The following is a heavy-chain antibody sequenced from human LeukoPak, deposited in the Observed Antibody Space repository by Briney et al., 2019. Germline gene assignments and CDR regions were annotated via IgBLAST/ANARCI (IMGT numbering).Heavy chain of an antibody. D-gene: IGHD2-15*01. CDR2: ISSSSSYI. CDR1: GFTFTNYW. J-gene: IGHJ4*02. V-gene: IGHV3-21*01. Sequence: GGSLRLSCVASGFTFTNYWMTWVRQAPGKGLEWVSSISSSSSYIYYADSVKGRFTISRDNAKNSLYLQMNSLRAEDTAVYYCARDRCSGGSCYSIGYWGQGTLVTVSS. CDR3: ARDRCSGGSCYSIGY.